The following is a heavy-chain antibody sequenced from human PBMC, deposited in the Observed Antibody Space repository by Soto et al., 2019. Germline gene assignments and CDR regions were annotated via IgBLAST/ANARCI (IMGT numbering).Heavy chain of an antibody. J-gene: IGHJ6*03. CDR2: ISSSSSTI. D-gene: IGHD6-19*01. CDR1: GFTFSSYS. V-gene: IGHV3-48*01. Sequence: GGSLRLSCAASGFTFSSYSMNWVRQAPGKGLEWVSYISSSSSTIYYADSVKGRFTISRDNAKNSLYLQMNSLRAEDTAVYYCARARAVAGTPALDYYYMDVWGKGTTVTVSS. CDR3: ARARAVAGTPALDYYYMDV.